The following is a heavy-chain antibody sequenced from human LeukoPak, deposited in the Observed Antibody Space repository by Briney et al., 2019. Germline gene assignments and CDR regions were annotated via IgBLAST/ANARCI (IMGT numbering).Heavy chain of an antibody. Sequence: PGGALKLSCAASGFTFSVSAMHCVRQASGKGLGWVGRIRSKANSYATAYAASVKGRFTISRDDSKNTAYLQMNSLKTEDTAVYYCTRNHDYGDGWGQGTLVTVSS. V-gene: IGHV3-73*01. J-gene: IGHJ4*02. CDR3: TRNHDYGDG. CDR2: IRSKANSYAT. CDR1: GFTFSVSA. D-gene: IGHD4-17*01.